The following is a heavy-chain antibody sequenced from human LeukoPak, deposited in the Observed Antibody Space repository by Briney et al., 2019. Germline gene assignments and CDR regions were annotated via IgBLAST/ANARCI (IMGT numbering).Heavy chain of an antibody. D-gene: IGHD4-17*01. Sequence: GGSLRLSCAASGFTFSTHGMHWVRQAPGKGLEWVAVIWYDGSNKDYADSVKGRFTISRDNSKKTPYLQMNSLRAEDTAVYYCARDHRTTVTVYYFDYWGQGTLVSVSS. V-gene: IGHV3-33*01. CDR3: ARDHRTTVTVYYFDY. CDR2: IWYDGSNK. CDR1: GFTFSTHG. J-gene: IGHJ4*02.